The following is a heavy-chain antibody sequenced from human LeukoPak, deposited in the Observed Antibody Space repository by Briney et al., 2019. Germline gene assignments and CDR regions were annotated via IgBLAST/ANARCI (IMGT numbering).Heavy chain of an antibody. D-gene: IGHD3-3*01. J-gene: IGHJ5*02. Sequence: PSETLSLTCAVYGGSFSDYYWSWIRQPPGKGLEWIGEINHSGSTDYNPSLRSRVTISVDTSKNQFSLKLLSLTAADTAVYYCAGRKGYYDFWSGRNSFDPWGQGTLVTVSS. V-gene: IGHV4-34*01. CDR1: GGSFSDYY. CDR2: INHSGST. CDR3: AGRKGYYDFWSGRNSFDP.